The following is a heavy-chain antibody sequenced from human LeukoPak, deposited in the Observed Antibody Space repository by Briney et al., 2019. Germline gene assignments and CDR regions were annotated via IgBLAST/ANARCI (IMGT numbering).Heavy chain of an antibody. Sequence: GGSLRLSCAASGFTFSSYSMNWVRQAPGKGLEWVSSISSSSSYIYYADSVKGRFAISRDNAKNSLYLQMNSLRAEDTAVYYCATVAGTSVVFYWGQGTLVTVSS. V-gene: IGHV3-21*01. J-gene: IGHJ4*02. CDR3: ATVAGTSVVFY. D-gene: IGHD6-19*01. CDR2: ISSSSSYI. CDR1: GFTFSSYS.